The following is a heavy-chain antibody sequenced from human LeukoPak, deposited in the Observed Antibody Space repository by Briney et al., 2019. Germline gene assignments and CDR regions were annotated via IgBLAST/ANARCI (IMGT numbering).Heavy chain of an antibody. V-gene: IGHV3-23*01. CDR2: IRGVDGKT. CDR1: GFTFSSYA. J-gene: IGHJ6*02. Sequence: GGSLRLSCAASGFTFSSYAMSWVRQSPGKGLEWVSTIRGVDGKTDYADSVKGRFTISRDNSKDTLYLQMNSQRAEDTAVYYCARDITHISASGAFIFGYYGMDVWGQGTTVTVSS. D-gene: IGHD6-13*01. CDR3: ARDITHISASGAFIFGYYGMDV.